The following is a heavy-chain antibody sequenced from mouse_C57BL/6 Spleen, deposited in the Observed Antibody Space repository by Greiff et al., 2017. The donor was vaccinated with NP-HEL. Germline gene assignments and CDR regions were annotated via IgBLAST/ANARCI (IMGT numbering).Heavy chain of an antibody. J-gene: IGHJ2*01. D-gene: IGHD1-1*01. Sequence: EVKLEESGGGLVQPGGSMKLSCVASGFTFSNYWMNWVRQSPEKGLEWVAQIRLKSDNYATHYAESVKGRFTISRDDSKSSVYLQMNNLRAEDTGIYYCTGYYYGSREDYWGQGTTLTVSS. CDR3: TGYYYGSREDY. CDR1: GFTFSNYW. V-gene: IGHV6-3*01. CDR2: IRLKSDNYAT.